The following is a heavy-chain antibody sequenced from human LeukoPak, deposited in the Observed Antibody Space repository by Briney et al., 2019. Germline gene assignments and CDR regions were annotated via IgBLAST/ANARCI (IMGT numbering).Heavy chain of an antibody. CDR1: GGSMSSYY. Sequence: SETLSLTCSVSGGSMSSYYWSWIRQSPGKRLEWIGYIYYSGSTNYNPSLKSRVTMSVDTSKNQFSLKLSSVTAADTAVYYCARGPVFGDYYMDVWGKGTTVTVSS. J-gene: IGHJ6*03. CDR3: ARGPVFGDYYMDV. D-gene: IGHD3-16*01. V-gene: IGHV4-59*12. CDR2: IYYSGST.